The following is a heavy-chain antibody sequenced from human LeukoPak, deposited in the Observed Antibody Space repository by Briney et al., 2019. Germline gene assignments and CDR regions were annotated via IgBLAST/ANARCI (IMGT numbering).Heavy chain of an antibody. CDR2: INTDESTT. J-gene: IGHJ6*03. CDR3: ARDGLYSSSAYYCYMDV. Sequence: GGSLRLSCAASGFTFSSYWMHWVRQAPGKGLVWVSRINTDESTTSYADPVKGRFTISRDNAKNTLYLQMNSLRAEDTAVYYCARDGLYSSSAYYCYMDVWGRGTTVTVSS. D-gene: IGHD6-6*01. V-gene: IGHV3-74*01. CDR1: GFTFSSYW.